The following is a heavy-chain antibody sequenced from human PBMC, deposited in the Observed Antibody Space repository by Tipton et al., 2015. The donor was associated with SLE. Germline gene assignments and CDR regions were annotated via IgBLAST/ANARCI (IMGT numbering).Heavy chain of an antibody. V-gene: IGHV4-59*01. CDR2: IYYTGDT. D-gene: IGHD2/OR15-2a*01. Sequence: TLSLTCSVSGTSITNNYWGWIRQPPGKGLEWIGYIYYTGDTNYNPSLKGRVTISVDTSNNQFSMRLGSVTTADTAVYYCATNTAYYYYYYMDVWGKGTTVTVPS. J-gene: IGHJ6*03. CDR3: ATNTAYYYYYYMDV. CDR1: GTSITNNY.